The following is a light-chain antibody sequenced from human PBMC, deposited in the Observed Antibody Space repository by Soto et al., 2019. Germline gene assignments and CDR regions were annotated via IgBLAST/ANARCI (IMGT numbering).Light chain of an antibody. CDR1: QSVSSS. V-gene: IGKV3-15*01. J-gene: IGKJ1*01. Sequence: EIVITQSPATLSASPGERSTLSCRASQSVSSSLARYQQKPGQAPRXLIYGASTRATGIPARFIGSGSGTDFTLTISSLQSEDFAVDDCQQYNNWWTFGQGTKVDIK. CDR3: QQYNNWWT. CDR2: GAS.